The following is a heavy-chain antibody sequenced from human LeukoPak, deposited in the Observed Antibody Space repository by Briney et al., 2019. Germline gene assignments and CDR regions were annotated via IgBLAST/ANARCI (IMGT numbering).Heavy chain of an antibody. CDR3: ARAVGRQEGFWRPIGY. Sequence: GASVKVSCKASGYTFTGYYMHWVRQAPGQGLEWMGRINPNNGATNYAQKLQGRVTITGDTSISTAYMELSSLRSDDTAVYYCARAVGRQEGFWRPIGYWGQGTLVTVSS. CDR1: GYTFTGYY. D-gene: IGHD3-3*01. J-gene: IGHJ4*02. V-gene: IGHV1-2*06. CDR2: INPNNGAT.